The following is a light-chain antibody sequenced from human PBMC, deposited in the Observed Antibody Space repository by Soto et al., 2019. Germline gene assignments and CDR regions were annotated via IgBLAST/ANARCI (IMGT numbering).Light chain of an antibody. CDR2: GAS. J-gene: IGKJ2*01. CDR1: QSIGRN. CDR3: QQYNNWPGYT. V-gene: IGKV3-15*01. Sequence: EIVMTQSPATLSVSPGERATLSCRASQSIGRNLAWYQQIPGQAPRLLISGASTRATGVPARFSGRGSGTDFTLTISSLQSEDFAVYYCQQYNNWPGYTFGQGTNLEIK.